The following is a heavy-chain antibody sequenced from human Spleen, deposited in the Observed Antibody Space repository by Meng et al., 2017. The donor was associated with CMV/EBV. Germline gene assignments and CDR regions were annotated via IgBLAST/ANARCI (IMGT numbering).Heavy chain of an antibody. D-gene: IGHD2-21*02. V-gene: IGHV3-30*02. CDR2: VQSQGTNK. CDR3: AKGTAYYYGMDV. J-gene: IGHJ6*02. Sequence: GGSLRLSCVASGFIFNSHGMHWVRQAPGKGLEWVSFVQSQGTNKFYGDSVRGRFTITRDNSNNPVYLQMNSLRPEDTAVYYCAKGTAYYYGMDVWGQGTTVTVSS. CDR1: GFIFNSHG.